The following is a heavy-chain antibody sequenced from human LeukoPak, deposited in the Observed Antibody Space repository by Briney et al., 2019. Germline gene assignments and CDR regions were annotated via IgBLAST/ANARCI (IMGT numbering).Heavy chain of an antibody. CDR2: ISAYNGNT. CDR1: GYTFTSYG. D-gene: IGHD3-10*01. Sequence: GASVKVSCKASGYTFTSYGISWVRQAPGQGLEWMGWISAYNGNTNYAQTLQGRVTMTTDTSTSTAYMELRSLRSDDTAVYYCARKAPGSYLNEIDYWGQGTLVTVSS. CDR3: ARKAPGSYLNEIDY. V-gene: IGHV1-18*01. J-gene: IGHJ4*02.